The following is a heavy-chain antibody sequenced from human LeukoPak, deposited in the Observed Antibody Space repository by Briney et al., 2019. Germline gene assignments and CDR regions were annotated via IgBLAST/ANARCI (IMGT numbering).Heavy chain of an antibody. CDR2: INSDGINT. D-gene: IGHD3-22*01. V-gene: IGHV3-74*01. J-gene: IGHJ5*02. CDR1: GFNINNHY. CDR3: ARDLGQYYDTSDNWFDP. Sequence: GGSLRLSCAGSGFNINNHYMIWVRQAPGKGLVWVSRINSDGINTSYADSVKGRFTISRDNAKNTLNLQMNSLRAEDTAVYYCARDLGQYYDTSDNWFDPWGQGTLVTVSS.